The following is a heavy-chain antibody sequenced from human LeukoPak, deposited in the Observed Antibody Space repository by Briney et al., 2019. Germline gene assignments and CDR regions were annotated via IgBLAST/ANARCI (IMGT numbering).Heavy chain of an antibody. CDR3: AKDSSQGGDYFDS. Sequence: GGSLRLSCAASEFTFSKYAMNWVRQAPGKGLEWVSGINGSGVITFYADSVKGRFTISRDNSKNTLYLQMNSLSAEDTAIYYCAKDSSQGGDYFDSWGQGTLVTVSS. V-gene: IGHV3-23*01. CDR2: INGSGVIT. J-gene: IGHJ4*02. CDR1: EFTFSKYA. D-gene: IGHD3-16*01.